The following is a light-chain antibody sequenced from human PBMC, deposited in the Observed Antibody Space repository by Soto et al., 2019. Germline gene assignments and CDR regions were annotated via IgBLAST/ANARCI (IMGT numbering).Light chain of an antibody. Sequence: DIPMTQSPSSLSSSVGDRVTITCQASQNISNYLNWYQQKPGKAPKLLIYDASNLETGVPSRFSGSVSGTDFTFIISGLQPEYTATYCCQQYENPLLTFGGGTKVEIK. CDR2: DAS. CDR3: QQYENPLLT. J-gene: IGKJ4*01. CDR1: QNISNY. V-gene: IGKV1-33*01.